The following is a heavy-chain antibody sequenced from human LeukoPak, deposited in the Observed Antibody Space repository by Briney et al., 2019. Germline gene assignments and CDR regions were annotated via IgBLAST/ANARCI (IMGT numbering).Heavy chain of an antibody. V-gene: IGHV3-53*01. CDR1: GFTVSSNY. D-gene: IGHD3-10*01. CDR2: IYSGGST. Sequence: PGGSLRLSCAASGFTVSSNYMSWVRQAPGKGLEWVSVIYSGGSTYYADSVKGRFTISRDNSKNTLYLQMNSLRAEDTAVYYCARGGGSYYSPFDYWGLGTLVTVSS. J-gene: IGHJ4*02. CDR3: ARGGGSYYSPFDY.